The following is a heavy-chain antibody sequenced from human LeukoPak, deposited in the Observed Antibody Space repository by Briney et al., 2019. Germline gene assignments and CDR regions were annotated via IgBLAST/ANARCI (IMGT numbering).Heavy chain of an antibody. J-gene: IGHJ6*03. D-gene: IGHD6-6*01. Sequence: ASVKVSCKASGYTFTGYHMHWVRQAPGQGLEWMGWINPNSGGTNYAQKFQGRVTMTRDTSISTAYMELSRLRSDDTAVYYCARDWSIAARSRHYYYYYMDVWGKGTTVTVSS. V-gene: IGHV1-2*02. CDR1: GYTFTGYH. CDR3: ARDWSIAARSRHYYYYYMDV. CDR2: INPNSGGT.